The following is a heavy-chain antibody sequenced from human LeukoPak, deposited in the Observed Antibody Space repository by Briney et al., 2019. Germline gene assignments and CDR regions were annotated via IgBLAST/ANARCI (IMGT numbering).Heavy chain of an antibody. CDR1: GFTFSSYW. D-gene: IGHD3-3*01. CDR3: AKKSPIFGVVIPLFDY. Sequence: PGGSLRLSCVASGFTFSSYWMHWVRQDPRKGLVWVSRINGDGRNINYADSVRGRFTISRDNAKNTLYLQVNSLRAEDTAVYHCAKKSPIFGVVIPLFDYWGQGTLVSVSS. J-gene: IGHJ4*02. V-gene: IGHV3-74*01. CDR2: INGDGRNI.